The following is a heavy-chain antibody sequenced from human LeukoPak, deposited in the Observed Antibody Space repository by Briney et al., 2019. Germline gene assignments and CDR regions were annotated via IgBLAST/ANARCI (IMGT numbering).Heavy chain of an antibody. CDR3: ARVFGAVADPFDI. J-gene: IGHJ3*02. Sequence: PGGSLRLSCAASGFTFSSYSMNWVRQAPGKGLEWVSYISSSSSTIYYADSVKGRFTISRDNAKNSLYLQMNSLRAEDTAVYYCARVFGAVADPFDIWGQGTMVTVSS. D-gene: IGHD6-19*01. V-gene: IGHV3-48*04. CDR1: GFTFSSYS. CDR2: ISSSSSTI.